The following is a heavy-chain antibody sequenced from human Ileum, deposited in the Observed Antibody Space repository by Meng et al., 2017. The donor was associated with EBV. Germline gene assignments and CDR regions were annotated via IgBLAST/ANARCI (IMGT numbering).Heavy chain of an antibody. V-gene: IGHV4-30-4*01. CDR3: AIYAVGGSGQGY. J-gene: IGHJ4*02. CDR2: CSGGT. CDR1: GVSISSGVYH. Sequence: QGPLQESGPGLVKPSQTLSLTCAVSGVSISSGVYHWSWIRQPPGKGLEWIGCSGGTYYNPSLKSRLTISVDTSKNQFSLKLDSATAADTAVYYCAIYAVGGSGQGYWGQGTLVTVSS. D-gene: IGHD1-26*01.